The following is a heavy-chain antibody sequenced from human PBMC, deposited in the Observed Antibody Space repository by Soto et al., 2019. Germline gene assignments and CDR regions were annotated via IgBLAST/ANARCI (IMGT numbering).Heavy chain of an antibody. CDR2: VYYTGSA. D-gene: IGHD1-26*01. CDR1: GGSISSTDYH. J-gene: IGHJ4*02. V-gene: IGHV4-39*01. CDR3: ARRLVGAIKGFDY. Sequence: QLQLQESGPGLVKPSETLSLTCTVSGGSISSTDYHWGWIRQAPGKGLEWIGNVYYTGSAYYNPSLISRVTVSVETSKNQFSLRLSSLTAADTAIYYCARRLVGAIKGFDYWGQGTLVTVSS.